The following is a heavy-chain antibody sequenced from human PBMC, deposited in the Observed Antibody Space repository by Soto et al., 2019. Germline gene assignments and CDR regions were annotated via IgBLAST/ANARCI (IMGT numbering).Heavy chain of an antibody. J-gene: IGHJ4*02. D-gene: IGHD3-10*02. CDR3: ARVLSGVVDHHFDY. Sequence: QVQLQESGPGLVKPSETLSLTCTVSGGSISVYYWSWIRQPPGKGLEWIGYIYNSGSTNSNPSLKSRVTISVDTSKNLFSLNLSSVTAADTAVYYCARVLSGVVDHHFDYWGQGTLVTVSS. V-gene: IGHV4-59*01. CDR2: IYNSGST. CDR1: GGSISVYY.